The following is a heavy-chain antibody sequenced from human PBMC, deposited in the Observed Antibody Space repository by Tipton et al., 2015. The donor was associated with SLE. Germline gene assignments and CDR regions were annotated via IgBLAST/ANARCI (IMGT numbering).Heavy chain of an antibody. D-gene: IGHD3-22*01. V-gene: IGHV3-30*03. Sequence: SLRLSCAASGFTFSNAWMSWVRQAPGKGLEWVAVISYDGSNKYYAGSVKGRFTMSRDNSKNTLYLQMTSLRAEDTAVYYCARSLDSLDDAFDIWGQGTMVTVSS. CDR1: GFTFSNAW. J-gene: IGHJ3*02. CDR2: ISYDGSNK. CDR3: ARSLDSLDDAFDI.